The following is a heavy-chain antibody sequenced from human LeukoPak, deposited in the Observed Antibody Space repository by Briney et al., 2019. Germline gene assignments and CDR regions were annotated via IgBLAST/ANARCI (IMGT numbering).Heavy chain of an antibody. J-gene: IGHJ4*02. CDR1: GFTFSRYW. CDR2: ISSSGSTI. Sequence: GGSLRLSCAASGFTFSRYWMHWVRQAPGKGLEWVSYISSSGSTIYYADSVKGRFTISRDNAKNSLYLQMNSLRAEDTAVYYCARDDYGDYDYWGQGTLVTVSS. CDR3: ARDDYGDYDY. V-gene: IGHV3-48*03. D-gene: IGHD4-17*01.